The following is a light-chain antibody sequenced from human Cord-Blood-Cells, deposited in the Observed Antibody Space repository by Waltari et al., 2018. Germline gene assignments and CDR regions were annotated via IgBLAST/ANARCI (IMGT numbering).Light chain of an antibody. Sequence: QSALTQPRSVSWSPGQSVPISCTGTSSYVGGYNYVSWYQQHPGKAPKLMIYDVRKRPSGVPDRFSGSKSGNTASLTISGLQAEDEADYYCCSYAGSYTYVFGTGTKVTVL. CDR1: SSYVGGYNY. CDR2: DVR. CDR3: CSYAGSYTYV. V-gene: IGLV2-11*01. J-gene: IGLJ1*01.